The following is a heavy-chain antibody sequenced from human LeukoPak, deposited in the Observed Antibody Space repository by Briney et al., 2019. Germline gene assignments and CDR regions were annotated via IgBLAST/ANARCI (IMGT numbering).Heavy chain of an antibody. Sequence: PGGSLRLSCAASGFTFSSYAMSWGRQGPRQGLEWVSAISGSGGSTYYAESVKGRVTIYRDNSKNTLYLQMNSLRAEDTAVYYCAKGSVKGYNYVPPFDYWGQGTLVTVSS. V-gene: IGHV3-23*01. D-gene: IGHD5-24*01. J-gene: IGHJ4*02. CDR3: AKGSVKGYNYVPPFDY. CDR1: GFTFSSYA. CDR2: ISGSGGST.